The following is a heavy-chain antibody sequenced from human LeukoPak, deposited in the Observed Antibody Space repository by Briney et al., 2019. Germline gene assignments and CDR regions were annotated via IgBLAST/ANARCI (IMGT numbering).Heavy chain of an antibody. J-gene: IGHJ4*02. V-gene: IGHV1-2*02. CDR2: INPNTGGT. D-gene: IGHD3-3*01. CDR1: GYTFTGYY. CDR3: ARRYDFWSGYPTAFDY. Sequence: GASVKVSCKASGYTFTGYYIHWVRQAPGQGLEWMGFINPNTGGTSYAQKFQARVTMTRDTSISPAYMELSGLRSGDTAVYYCARRYDFWSGYPTAFDYWGQGTLVTVSS.